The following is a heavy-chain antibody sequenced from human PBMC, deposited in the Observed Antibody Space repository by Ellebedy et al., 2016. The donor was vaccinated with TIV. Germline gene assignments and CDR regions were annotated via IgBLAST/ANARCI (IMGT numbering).Heavy chain of an antibody. CDR3: AGVRTGDRPFGY. CDR2: VVYSGSTNYSGTT. Sequence: MPSETLSLTCTVSGDSITTYHWNWIRQSAGKELKWIGYVVYSGSTNYSGTTNYNPSLKSRVTISIDTSKNQFSLWLTSVTAADAALYYCAGVRTGDRPFGYWGQGAPVTVSS. V-gene: IGHV4-59*03. CDR1: GDSITTYH. D-gene: IGHD2-8*02. J-gene: IGHJ4*02.